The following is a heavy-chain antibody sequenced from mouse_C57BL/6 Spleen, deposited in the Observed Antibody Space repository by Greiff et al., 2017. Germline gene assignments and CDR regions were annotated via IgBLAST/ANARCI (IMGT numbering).Heavy chain of an antibody. V-gene: IGHV1-64*01. D-gene: IGHD4-1*01. CDR3: ACLGAGTYYFDY. CDR2: IHPNSGST. Sequence: QVQLQQPGAELVKPGASVKLSCKASGYTFTSYWMNWVKQRPGQGLEWIGMIHPNSGSTNYNEKFKSKATLTVDKSSSTAYMQLSSLTSEDSAVYYCACLGAGTYYFDYWGQGTTLTVSS. CDR1: GYTFTSYW. J-gene: IGHJ2*01.